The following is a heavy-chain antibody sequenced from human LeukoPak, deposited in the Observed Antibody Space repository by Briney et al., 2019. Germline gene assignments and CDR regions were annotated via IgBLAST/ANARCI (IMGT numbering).Heavy chain of an antibody. Sequence: GESLKISCKGSGYSFTSYWIGWVRQMPGKGLEWMGIIYPGDSDTRYSPSFQGQVTISADKSISTAYLQWSSLKASDTAMYYCARQPGRELNYYYYGMDVWGQGTTVTVSS. V-gene: IGHV5-51*01. CDR3: ARQPGRELNYYYYGMDV. CDR1: GYSFTSYW. CDR2: IYPGDSDT. J-gene: IGHJ6*02. D-gene: IGHD1-26*01.